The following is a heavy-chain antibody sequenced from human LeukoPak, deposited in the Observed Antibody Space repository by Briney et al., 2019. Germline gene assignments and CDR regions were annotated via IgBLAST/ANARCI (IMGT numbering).Heavy chain of an antibody. CDR1: GGSISSYY. D-gene: IGHD6-13*01. Sequence: SETLSLTCTVSGGSISSYYWIWIRQPPGKGLEWIGYIYYSGSSNCNPSLKSRVTISVDTSKNQFSLKLSSVTAADTAVYYCARQPQAAATFDPWGQGTLVTVSS. V-gene: IGHV4-59*08. J-gene: IGHJ5*02. CDR3: ARQPQAAATFDP. CDR2: IYYSGSS.